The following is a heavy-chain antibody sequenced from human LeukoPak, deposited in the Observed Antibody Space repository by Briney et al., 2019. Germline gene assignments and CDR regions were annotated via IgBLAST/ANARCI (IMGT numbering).Heavy chain of an antibody. D-gene: IGHD2/OR15-2a*01. Sequence: GGSLRLSCAASGFTFSSYSMNWVRQAPGKGLEWVSSISSSSSYIYYADSVKGRFTISRDNAKNSLYLQMNSLRAEDTAVYYCARDFEREPPPDSTDLDYWGQGTLVTVSS. CDR3: ARDFEREPPPDSTDLDY. CDR1: GFTFSSYS. CDR2: ISSSSSYI. J-gene: IGHJ4*02. V-gene: IGHV3-21*01.